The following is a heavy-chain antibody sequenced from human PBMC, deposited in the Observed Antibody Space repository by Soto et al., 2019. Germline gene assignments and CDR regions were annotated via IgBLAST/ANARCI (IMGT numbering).Heavy chain of an antibody. J-gene: IGHJ3*02. CDR2: IIPILGIA. CDR1: GGTFSSYT. D-gene: IGHD3-22*01. CDR3: ARSEKTDYYDSSGYYGAFDI. V-gene: IGHV1-69*02. Sequence: ASVKVSCKASGGTFSSYTISWVRQAPGQGLEWMGRIIPILGIANYAQKFQGRVTITADKSTSTAYMELSSLRSEDTAVYYCARSEKTDYYDSSGYYGAFDIWGQGTMVTVSS.